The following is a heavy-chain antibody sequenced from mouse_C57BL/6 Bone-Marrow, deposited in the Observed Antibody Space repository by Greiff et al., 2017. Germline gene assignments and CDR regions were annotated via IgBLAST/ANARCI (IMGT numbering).Heavy chain of an antibody. J-gene: IGHJ2*01. D-gene: IGHD1-1*01. Sequence: VQLQQSGPELVKPGASVKITCKASGYTFTDYYMNWVKQSHGKSLEWIGDINPNNGGTSYNQKFKGKATLTVDKSSSTAYMELRSLSSEDSAVYYCAREITTVDSFDYRGPGTTLPASS. CDR1: GYTFTDYY. CDR3: AREITTVDSFDY. CDR2: INPNNGGT. V-gene: IGHV1-26*01.